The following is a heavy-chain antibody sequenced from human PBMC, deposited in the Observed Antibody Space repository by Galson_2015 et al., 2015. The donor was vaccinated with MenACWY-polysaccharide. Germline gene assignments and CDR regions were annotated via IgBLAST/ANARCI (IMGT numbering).Heavy chain of an antibody. CDR1: GDSVSSSSYY. J-gene: IGHJ6*02. CDR2: IYYSGTA. Sequence: ETLSLTCTVSGDSVSSSSYYWGWIRQPPGKGLEWIGSIYYSGTADHNPSLKSRVTLSVDTSKNQFSLKLSPVTAADTAVYYCARDYYGDYRRYYYYGMDVWGQGTTVTVSS. D-gene: IGHD4-17*01. CDR3: ARDYYGDYRRYYYYGMDV. V-gene: IGHV4-39*07.